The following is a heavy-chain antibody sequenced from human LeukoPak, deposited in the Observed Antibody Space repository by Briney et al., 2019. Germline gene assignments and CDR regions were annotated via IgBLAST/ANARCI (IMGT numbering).Heavy chain of an antibody. CDR1: GYTFTSYY. CDR2: INPSGGST. V-gene: IGHV1-46*01. J-gene: IGHJ4*02. Sequence: ASVKVSCKASGYTFTSYYMHWVRQAPGQGLEWMGIINPSGGSTSYAQKFQGRVTMTRDMSTSTVYMELSSLRSEDTAVYYCARFLSEKYYFDYWGQGTLVTVSS. CDR3: ARFLSEKYYFDY. D-gene: IGHD2/OR15-2a*01.